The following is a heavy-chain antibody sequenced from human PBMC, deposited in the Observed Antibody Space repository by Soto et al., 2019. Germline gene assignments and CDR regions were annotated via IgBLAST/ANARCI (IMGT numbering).Heavy chain of an antibody. J-gene: IGHJ4*02. V-gene: IGHV3-23*01. CDR1: GITFSNYA. Sequence: GGSLRLSCEASGITFSNYAMSWVRQGPGKGLEWVSVISGSGGSTYYADSVKGRFTISRDNSKNTLYLQMNSLRAEDTAVYYCAKVGIAARPVYFDYWGQGTLVTVSS. D-gene: IGHD6-6*01. CDR2: ISGSGGST. CDR3: AKVGIAARPVYFDY.